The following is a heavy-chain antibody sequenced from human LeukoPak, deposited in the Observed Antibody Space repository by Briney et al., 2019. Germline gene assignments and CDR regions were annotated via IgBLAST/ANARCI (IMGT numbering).Heavy chain of an antibody. V-gene: IGHV1-18*01. CDR1: GGTFSSYG. Sequence: ASVKVSCKASGGTFSSYGISWVRQAPGQGLEWMGWISAYNGNTNYAQKLQGRVTMTTDTSTSTAYMELRSLRSDDTAVYYCARDGEYYYDSSGYYPYYYYGMDVWGQGTTVTVSS. CDR2: ISAYNGNT. CDR3: ARDGEYYYDSSGYYPYYYYGMDV. J-gene: IGHJ6*02. D-gene: IGHD3-22*01.